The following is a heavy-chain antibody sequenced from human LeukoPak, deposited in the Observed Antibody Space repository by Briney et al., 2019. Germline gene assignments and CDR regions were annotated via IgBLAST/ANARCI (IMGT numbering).Heavy chain of an antibody. CDR3: AKDPTGVYFDY. D-gene: IGHD7-27*01. Sequence: GRSLRLSCAASGFTFSSYAMSWVRQAPGKGLEWVSAISGSGGSTYYADSVKGRFTTSRDNSKNTLYLQMNSLRAEDTAVYYCAKDPTGVYFDYWGQGTLVTVSS. CDR1: GFTFSSYA. J-gene: IGHJ4*02. V-gene: IGHV3-23*01. CDR2: ISGSGGST.